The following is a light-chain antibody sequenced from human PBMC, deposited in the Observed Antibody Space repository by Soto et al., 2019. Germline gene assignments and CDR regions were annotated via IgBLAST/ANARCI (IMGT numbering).Light chain of an antibody. CDR1: RSNLGTYY. Sequence: QSVLTQPPSVSAAPGQKIIISCSGSRSNLGTYYVSWYHQLPGTAPKVVIYDNSRRPSGIPDRFSGSNSGPSATLAITGLQTGDEGNYSCGAWDSSLNVYVFGGGTKVTVL. CDR2: DNS. CDR3: GAWDSSLNVYV. J-gene: IGLJ1*01. V-gene: IGLV1-51*01.